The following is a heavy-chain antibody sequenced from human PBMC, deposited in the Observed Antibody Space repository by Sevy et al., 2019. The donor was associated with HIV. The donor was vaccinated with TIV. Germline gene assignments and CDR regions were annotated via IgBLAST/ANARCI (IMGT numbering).Heavy chain of an antibody. V-gene: IGHV3-9*01. CDR1: GFTFEDYA. J-gene: IGHJ4*02. D-gene: IGHD2-15*01. CDR2: INWNSGSL. CDR3: AKTPMTEATPYFDF. Sequence: GGSLRLSCAGSGFTFEDYALHWVRQAPGQGLEWVAGINWNSGSLDYADSVKGRFTISREDAKNSLYLQMDTLRTEDTALYYCAKTPMTEATPYFDFWGQGTLVTVSS.